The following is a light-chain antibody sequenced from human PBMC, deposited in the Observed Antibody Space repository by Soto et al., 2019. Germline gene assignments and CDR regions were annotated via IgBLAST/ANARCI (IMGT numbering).Light chain of an antibody. CDR2: DVS. CDR1: SSDFGGYNY. V-gene: IGLV2-14*01. J-gene: IGLJ1*01. CDR3: RSYTSSSTLGV. Sequence: QSVLTQPASVSGSPGQSITISCTGTSSDFGGYNYVSWYQQHPGKAPKLMIYDVSNRPSGVSNRFSGSKSGNTASLTISGLQAEDEADYYCRSYTSSSTLGVCGSGTKVTVL.